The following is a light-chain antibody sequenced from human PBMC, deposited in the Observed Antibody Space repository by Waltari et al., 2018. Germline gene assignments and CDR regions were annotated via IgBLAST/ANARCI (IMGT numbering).Light chain of an antibody. Sequence: EIVMTKSPLSLPVTPGEPASISCRSSQSLLYSNGNNYLDCYLQKPGQSPQLLIYLGSNRASGVPDRISGSGSGTDFTLKISRVEAEDVGIYYCMQTLQTPKTFGQGTKVEIK. CDR3: MQTLQTPKT. CDR2: LGS. J-gene: IGKJ1*01. CDR1: QSLLYSNGNNY. V-gene: IGKV2-28*01.